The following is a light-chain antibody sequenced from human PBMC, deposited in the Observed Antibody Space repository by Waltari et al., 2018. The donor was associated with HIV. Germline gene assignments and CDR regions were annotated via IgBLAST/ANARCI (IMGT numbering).Light chain of an antibody. Sequence: EILMTQSPPTLSLSPGERATLPCRASQSVNRALAWYQQSPGQSPRLLIHGASTRASHIPDRFSGSGSGTEFTLTISSLQSEDFAVYYCQQYNTWPPGAFGQGTKVEIK. J-gene: IGKJ1*01. CDR3: QQYNTWPPGA. CDR2: GAS. CDR1: QSVNRA. V-gene: IGKV3-15*01.